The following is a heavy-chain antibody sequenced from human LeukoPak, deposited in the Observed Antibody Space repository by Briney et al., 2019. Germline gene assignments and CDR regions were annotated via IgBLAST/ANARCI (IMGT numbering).Heavy chain of an antibody. V-gene: IGHV1-18*01. CDR2: ISAYNGNT. CDR3: ARVVVDYDILTGYYRDDY. CDR1: GYTFTSYG. D-gene: IGHD3-9*01. J-gene: IGHJ4*02. Sequence: ASVKVSCKASGYTFTSYGISWVRQAPGQGLEWMGWISAYNGNTNYAQKLQGRVTMTTDTSTSTAYMELRSLRSDDTAVYYCARVVVDYDILTGYYRDDYWGQGTLVTVSS.